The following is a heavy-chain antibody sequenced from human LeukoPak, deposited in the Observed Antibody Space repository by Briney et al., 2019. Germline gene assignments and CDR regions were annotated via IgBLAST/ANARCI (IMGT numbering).Heavy chain of an antibody. CDR1: GVTFSSYE. V-gene: IGHV3-48*03. J-gene: IGHJ3*02. Sequence: PGGSLRLSCAASGVTFSSYEMNWIRQAPGKGLEWISYISHSGSTIYYADSVRGRVTISRDNGKNSLYLKMNTLRAEDTALYYCAKDLGGTWNGAFDIWGQGIMVTVSS. CDR2: ISHSGSTI. CDR3: AKDLGGTWNGAFDI. D-gene: IGHD1-1*01.